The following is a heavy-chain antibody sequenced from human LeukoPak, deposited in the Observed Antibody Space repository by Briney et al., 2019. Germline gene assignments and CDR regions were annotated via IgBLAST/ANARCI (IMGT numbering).Heavy chain of an antibody. D-gene: IGHD3-16*01. J-gene: IGHJ6*02. CDR3: ARGGGLDV. CDR1: GFTFSSYW. V-gene: IGHV3-7*03. Sequence: GGSLRLSCAASGFTFSSYWMNWARQAPGKGLEWVASINHNGNVNYYVDSVKGRFTISRDNAKNSLNLQMSNLRAEDTAVYFCARGGGLDVWGQGATVTVSS. CDR2: INHNGNVN.